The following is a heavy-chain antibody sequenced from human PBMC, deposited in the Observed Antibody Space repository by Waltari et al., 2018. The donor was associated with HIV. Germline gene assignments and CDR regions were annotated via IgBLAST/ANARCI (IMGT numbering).Heavy chain of an antibody. V-gene: IGHV4-39*01. CDR1: GGSISSSSYY. D-gene: IGHD3-22*01. CDR2: IYYSGST. CDR3: ARAYYYDSSTPFDAFDI. Sequence: QLQLQESGPGLVKPSETLSLTCTVSGGSISSSSYYWGWIRQAPGKGLEWIGSIYYSGSTYYNPSLKSRVTISVDTSKNQFSLKLSSVTAADTAVYYCARAYYYDSSTPFDAFDIWGQGTMVTVSS. J-gene: IGHJ3*02.